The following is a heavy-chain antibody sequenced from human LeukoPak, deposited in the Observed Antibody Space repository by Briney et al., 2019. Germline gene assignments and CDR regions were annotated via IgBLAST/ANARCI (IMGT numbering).Heavy chain of an antibody. D-gene: IGHD2-15*01. V-gene: IGHV3-21*01. CDR3: ARDVYCSGAACYPLPDY. CDR1: GFTCDTYS. Sequence: GGSLRLSCAASGFTCDTYSMNWVRQAPGKGLEWVASISSSTKYIHYADSVRDRFTISRDNPKNSLSLEMSSLTAEDTAVYYCARDVYCSGAACYPLPDYWGQGTQVTVSP. J-gene: IGHJ4*02. CDR2: ISSSTKYI.